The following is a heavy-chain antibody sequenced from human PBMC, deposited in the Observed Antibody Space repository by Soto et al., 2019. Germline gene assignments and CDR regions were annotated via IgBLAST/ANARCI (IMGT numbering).Heavy chain of an antibody. CDR1: GFTFSDYY. J-gene: IGHJ4*02. CDR2: ISSSSSYT. CDR3: ARGGTYDFWSGYYVYFDY. V-gene: IGHV3-11*06. D-gene: IGHD3-3*01. Sequence: QVQLVESGGGLVKPGGSLRLSCAASGFTFSDYYMSWIRQAPGKGLEWVSYISSSSSYTNYADSVKGRFTISRDNAKNSLYLQMNSLRAEDTAVYYCARGGTYDFWSGYYVYFDYWGQGTLVTVSS.